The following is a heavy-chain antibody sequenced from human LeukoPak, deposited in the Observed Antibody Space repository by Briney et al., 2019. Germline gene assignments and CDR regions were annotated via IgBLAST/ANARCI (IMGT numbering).Heavy chain of an antibody. D-gene: IGHD6-13*01. J-gene: IGHJ5*02. CDR3: ARDTIAAAVWFDP. CDR1: GFTFSSYS. Sequence: GGSLRLSCAASGFTFSSYSMNWVRQAPGKGLEWVSSISSSSGYIYYADSVKGRFTISRDNAKNSLYLQMNSLRAEDTAVYYCARDTIAAAVWFDPWGQGTLVTVSS. CDR2: ISSSSGYI. V-gene: IGHV3-21*01.